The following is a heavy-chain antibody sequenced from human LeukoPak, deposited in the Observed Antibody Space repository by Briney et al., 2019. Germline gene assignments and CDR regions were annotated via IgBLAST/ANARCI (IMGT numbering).Heavy chain of an antibody. D-gene: IGHD4-23*01. Sequence: ASVKVSCKASGGTFSSYAISWVRQAPGQGLEWMGRIIPILGIANYAQKFQGRVTITADKSTSTAYMELRSLRSDDTAVYYCARDYGGNNVYFDYWGQGTLVTVSS. V-gene: IGHV1-69*04. CDR1: GGTFSSYA. CDR2: IIPILGIA. J-gene: IGHJ4*02. CDR3: ARDYGGNNVYFDY.